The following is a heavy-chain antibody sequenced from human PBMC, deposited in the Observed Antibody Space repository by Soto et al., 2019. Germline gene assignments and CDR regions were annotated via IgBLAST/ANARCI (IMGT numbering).Heavy chain of an antibody. CDR2: INHSGST. Sequence: PSETLSLTCAVYGGSFSGYYWSWIRQPPGKGLEWIGEINHSGSTNYNPSLKSRVTISVDTSKNQFSLKLRSVTAADTAVYYCARGEGDNSSSWYGRYYFYGMDVWGRGTTVTVSS. CDR1: GGSFSGYY. CDR3: ARGEGDNSSSWYGRYYFYGMDV. D-gene: IGHD6-13*01. V-gene: IGHV4-34*01. J-gene: IGHJ6*02.